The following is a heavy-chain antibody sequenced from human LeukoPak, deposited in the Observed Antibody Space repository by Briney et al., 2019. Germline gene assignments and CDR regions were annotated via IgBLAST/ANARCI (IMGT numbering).Heavy chain of an antibody. CDR2: ISGSGGST. Sequence: GGSLRLSCAASGFTFSSYAMSWVRQAPGKGLEWVSAISGSGGSTYYADSVKGRFTISRDNSKNTLYLQMNSLRAEDTAVYYCAKDPLIAVAGTGDYWGQGTLVTVSS. CDR3: AKDPLIAVAGTGDY. D-gene: IGHD6-19*01. V-gene: IGHV3-23*01. J-gene: IGHJ4*02. CDR1: GFTFSSYA.